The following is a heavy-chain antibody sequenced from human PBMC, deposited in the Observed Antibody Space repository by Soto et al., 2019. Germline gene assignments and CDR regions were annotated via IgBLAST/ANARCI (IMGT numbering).Heavy chain of an antibody. V-gene: IGHV1-18*01. CDR1: GYTFTSYG. J-gene: IGHJ6*02. CDR3: ARMGDGPYDYYGMDV. Sequence: QVQLVQSGAEVKKPGASVKVSCKASGYTFTSYGITWVRQAPGQGLEWLGWINGYNGNTNYAQKLQGRVTMTTDTSTSTAYMELRSLRSDDTAVYYCARMGDGPYDYYGMDVWGQGTTVTVSS. D-gene: IGHD3-16*01. CDR2: INGYNGNT.